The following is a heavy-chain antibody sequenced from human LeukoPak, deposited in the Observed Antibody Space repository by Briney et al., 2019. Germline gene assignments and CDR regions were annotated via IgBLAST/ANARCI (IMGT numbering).Heavy chain of an antibody. J-gene: IGHJ4*02. CDR2: IRYDGSNK. CDR1: GFTFSSYG. D-gene: IGHD2-2*02. CDR3: AKCAIRGSTSCYTAPLEY. V-gene: IGHV3-30*02. Sequence: GGSLRLSCAASGFTFSSYGMHWVRQAPGKGLEWVAFIRYDGSNKYYADSVKGRFTISRDNSKNTLYLQMNSLRAEDTAVYYCAKCAIRGSTSCYTAPLEYWGQGTLVTVSS.